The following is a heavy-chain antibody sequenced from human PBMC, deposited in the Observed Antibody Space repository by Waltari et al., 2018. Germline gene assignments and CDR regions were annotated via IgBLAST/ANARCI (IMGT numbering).Heavy chain of an antibody. CDR1: GFTVSSNY. D-gene: IGHD3-22*01. CDR2: IYSGVST. CDR3: ARDLGDSSGGMEAFDI. V-gene: IGHV3-53*02. J-gene: IGHJ3*02. Sequence: EVQLVETGGGLIQPGGSLRLSCAASGFTVSSNYMSWVRQAPGKGLEWVSVIYSGVSTYYSDSVKGRFTISRDNSKNTLYLQMNSLRAEDTAVYYCARDLGDSSGGMEAFDIWGQGTMVTVSS.